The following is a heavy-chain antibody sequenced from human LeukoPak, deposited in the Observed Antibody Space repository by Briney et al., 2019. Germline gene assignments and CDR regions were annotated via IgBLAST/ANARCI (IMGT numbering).Heavy chain of an antibody. J-gene: IGHJ4*02. V-gene: IGHV3-48*01. CDR3: AVSFDF. Sequence: GGSLTLSCAASGVTFSSYSMNWVRQAPGKGLEWVSYISSSSGTTYYADSVKGRFTISRDNAKNSLYLQMNRLRAEDTAVYFCAVSFDFWGQGTLVTVSS. CDR2: ISSSSGTT. CDR1: GVTFSSYS. D-gene: IGHD5/OR15-5a*01.